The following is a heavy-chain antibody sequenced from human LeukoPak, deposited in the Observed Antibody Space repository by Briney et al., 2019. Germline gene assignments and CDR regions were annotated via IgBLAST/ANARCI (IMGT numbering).Heavy chain of an antibody. J-gene: IGHJ5*02. Sequence: GASVKVSCKTSQYTVSSYDINWVRQSTGQGLEWMGWINASSGNTGYAQKFQGRVTMTRNTSITTAYMELSSLRSEDTAVYYCARGKGIGPRDNWFDPWGQGTLVTVSS. V-gene: IGHV1-8*01. CDR1: QYTVSSYD. CDR2: INASSGNT. CDR3: ARGKGIGPRDNWFDP. D-gene: IGHD2-21*01.